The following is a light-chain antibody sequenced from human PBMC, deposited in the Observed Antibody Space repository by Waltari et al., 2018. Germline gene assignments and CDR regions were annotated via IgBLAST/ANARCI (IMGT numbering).Light chain of an antibody. J-gene: IGLJ3*02. CDR1: SRDVGGYNY. Sequence: QSALTQPRSVSGSPGQSVTISCTGTSRDVGGYNYVSWYQQHPGKAPKLIIFDVTKRPSGVPDRFSGSKSGNTASLTISGLQAEDEADYYCCSYAATYTVLFGGGTRLTVL. V-gene: IGLV2-11*01. CDR3: CSYAATYTVL. CDR2: DVT.